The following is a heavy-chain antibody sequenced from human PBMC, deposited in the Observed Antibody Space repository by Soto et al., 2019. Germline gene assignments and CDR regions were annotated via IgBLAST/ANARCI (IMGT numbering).Heavy chain of an antibody. Sequence: SETLSLTCAVYGGSFSGYYWSWIRQPPGKGLEWIGEINHSGSTNYNPSLKSRVTISVDTSKNQFSLKLRSVTAADTAVYYCARVRGVVVVVAAFFDYWGQGTLVTVSS. J-gene: IGHJ4*02. CDR1: GGSFSGYY. D-gene: IGHD2-15*01. CDR3: ARVRGVVVVVAAFFDY. CDR2: INHSGST. V-gene: IGHV4-34*01.